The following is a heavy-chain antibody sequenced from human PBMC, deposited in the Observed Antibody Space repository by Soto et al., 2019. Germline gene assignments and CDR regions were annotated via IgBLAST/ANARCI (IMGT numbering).Heavy chain of an antibody. Sequence: TLSLTCTFSGGSISSVDYYWIWIRQPPGKGLEWIGYIYYSGSTYYNPSLKSRVTISVDTSKNQFSLKLSSVTAADTAVYYCARDRPYCSGGSCYGGTYYYYYYGMDVWGQGTTVTVSS. CDR2: IYYSGST. D-gene: IGHD2-15*01. CDR3: ARDRPYCSGGSCYGGTYYYYYYGMDV. CDR1: GGSISSVDYY. V-gene: IGHV4-30-4*01. J-gene: IGHJ6*02.